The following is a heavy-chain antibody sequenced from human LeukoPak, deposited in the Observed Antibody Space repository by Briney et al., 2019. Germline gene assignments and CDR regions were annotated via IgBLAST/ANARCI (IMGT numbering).Heavy chain of an antibody. Sequence: PGGSLRLSCAASGFTVRSNYMSWVRQAPGKGLEWVSVIYSGGSTYYADSVKGRFTISRDNSKNTLYLQMNSLRAEDTAVYYCARDGRGYCSGGSCYPYYYYGMDVWGQGTTVTVSS. CDR3: ARDGRGYCSGGSCYPYYYYGMDV. D-gene: IGHD2-15*01. J-gene: IGHJ6*02. V-gene: IGHV3-66*01. CDR2: IYSGGST. CDR1: GFTVRSNY.